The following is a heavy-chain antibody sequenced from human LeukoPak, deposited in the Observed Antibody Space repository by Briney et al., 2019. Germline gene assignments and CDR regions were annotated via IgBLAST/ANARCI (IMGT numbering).Heavy chain of an antibody. V-gene: IGHV3-7*01. Sequence: GGSLRLSCAATGFNFRKHWMSWVRQSIGKGLKCVAKIQEDGNEMHYVDSVKGRFTISRDNARNSLYLQMNNLRVEDTAIYYCARDYAGGWIDYWGQGIMVTVSS. J-gene: IGHJ4*02. D-gene: IGHD3-10*02. CDR3: ARDYAGGWIDY. CDR2: IQEDGNEM. CDR1: GFNFRKHW.